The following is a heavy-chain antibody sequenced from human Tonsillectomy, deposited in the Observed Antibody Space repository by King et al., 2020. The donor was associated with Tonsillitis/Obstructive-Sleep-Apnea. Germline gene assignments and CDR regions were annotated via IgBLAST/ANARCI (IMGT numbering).Heavy chain of an antibody. D-gene: IGHD2-2*02. V-gene: IGHV1-2*02. CDR2: INPNSGGT. J-gene: IGHJ6*02. Sequence: VQLVESGAEVKKPGASVKVSCKASGYTFTGYYMHWVRQAPGQGLEWMGWINPNSGGTNYAQNFQGRVTMTRDTSISTAYMELSRLRSDDTAVYDCARDAADCSSTSCYTGRYYYYGMDVWGQGTTVTVSS. CDR3: ARDAADCSSTSCYTGRYYYYGMDV. CDR1: GYTFTGYY.